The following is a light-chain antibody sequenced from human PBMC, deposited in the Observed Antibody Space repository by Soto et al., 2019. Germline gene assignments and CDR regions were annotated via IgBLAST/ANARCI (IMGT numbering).Light chain of an antibody. Sequence: EIVLTQSPGSLSLSPGDRATLSCRASQSVGGNVAWYQQIPGQPPKLLIFGASSRATGIADKFSGSGSGTDFTLTISRLEPEDFAVYYCQQYGSSGTFGQGTKVDIK. CDR3: QQYGSSGT. CDR2: GAS. J-gene: IGKJ1*01. CDR1: QSVGGN. V-gene: IGKV3-20*01.